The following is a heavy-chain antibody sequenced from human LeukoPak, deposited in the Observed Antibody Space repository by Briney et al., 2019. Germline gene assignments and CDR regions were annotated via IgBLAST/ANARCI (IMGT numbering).Heavy chain of an antibody. CDR2: ISSSTSCI. D-gene: IGHD4-17*01. V-gene: IGHV3-21*01. CDR3: ARAGGSTVSHSDY. J-gene: IGHJ4*02. CDR1: GFTFSSYS. Sequence: GGSLRLSCAASGFTFSSYSMNWIRQAPGKGLEWVSSISSSTSCIYYADSVKGRFTISKDNAKNSLYLQMNSLRAEDTAVYYCARAGGSTVSHSDYWGQGTLVTVSS.